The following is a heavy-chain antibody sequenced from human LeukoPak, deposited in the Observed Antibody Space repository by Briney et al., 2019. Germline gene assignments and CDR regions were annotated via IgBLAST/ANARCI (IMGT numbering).Heavy chain of an antibody. CDR2: INHSGST. Sequence: SETLSLTCAVYGGSFSGYYWSWVRQPPGKGLEWIGEINHSGSTNYNPSLKSRVTISVDTSKNQFSLKLSSVAAADTAVYYCARGRLGRITMIVAYYFDYWGQGTLVTVSS. V-gene: IGHV4-34*01. CDR3: ARGRLGRITMIVAYYFDY. J-gene: IGHJ4*02. D-gene: IGHD3-22*01. CDR1: GGSFSGYY.